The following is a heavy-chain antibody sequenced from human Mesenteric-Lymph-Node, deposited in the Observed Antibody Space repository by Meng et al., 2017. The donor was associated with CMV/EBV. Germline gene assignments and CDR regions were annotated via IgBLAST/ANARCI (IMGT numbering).Heavy chain of an antibody. J-gene: IGHJ3*02. CDR1: GFTFSSYE. D-gene: IGHD1/OR15-1a*01. V-gene: IGHV3-48*03. Sequence: GESLKISCAASGFTFSSYEMNWVRQAPGKGLEWVSYISSSGSTIYYADSVKGRFTISRDNAKNSLYLQMNSLRAEDTAVYYCAKTLAGDSTMAFDIWGQGTMVTVSS. CDR3: AKTLAGDSTMAFDI. CDR2: ISSSGSTI.